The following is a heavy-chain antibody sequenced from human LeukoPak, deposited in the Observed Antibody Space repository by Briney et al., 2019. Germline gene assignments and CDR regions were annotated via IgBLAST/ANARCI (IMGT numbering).Heavy chain of an antibody. CDR2: IQYDGSNE. V-gene: IGHV3-30*02. J-gene: IGHJ2*01. D-gene: IGHD3-16*01. CDR1: RFTFSSYG. CDR3: ARASRGLSSYFDL. Sequence: GGSLRLSCAASRFTFSSYGMHWVRQAPGKGLEWVAYIQYDGSNEQYADSVKGRFSISRDSSKNILYLQMNSLRAEDTAVYYCARASRGLSSYFDLWGRGTLVTVSS.